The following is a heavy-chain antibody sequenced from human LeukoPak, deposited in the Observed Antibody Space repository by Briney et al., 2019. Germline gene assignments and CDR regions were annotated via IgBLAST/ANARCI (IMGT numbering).Heavy chain of an antibody. CDR3: ARVGVDTAMDPYYYYGVDV. CDR1: GYTFTSYG. Sequence: GASVKVSCKASGYTFTSYGISWVRQAPGQGLEWMGWISAYNGNTNYAQKLQGRVTMTTDTSTSTAYMELRSLRSDDTAVYYCARVGVDTAMDPYYYYGVDVWAKGPRSPSP. J-gene: IGHJ6*02. V-gene: IGHV1-18*01. CDR2: ISAYNGNT. D-gene: IGHD5-18*01.